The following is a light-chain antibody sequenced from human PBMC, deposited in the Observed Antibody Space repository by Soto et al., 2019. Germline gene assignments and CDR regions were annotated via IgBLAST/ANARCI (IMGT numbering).Light chain of an antibody. Sequence: EIVLTQSPATLSVSPGERATLSCRASQSVSSSLAWYQQKPGQTPSLLIYGASTRATGLSARFSGSGSGTEFTLTISSLQSEDLAVYYCQQYNNWPRTFGPGTKVEIK. J-gene: IGKJ1*01. CDR1: QSVSSS. CDR3: QQYNNWPRT. V-gene: IGKV3-15*01. CDR2: GAS.